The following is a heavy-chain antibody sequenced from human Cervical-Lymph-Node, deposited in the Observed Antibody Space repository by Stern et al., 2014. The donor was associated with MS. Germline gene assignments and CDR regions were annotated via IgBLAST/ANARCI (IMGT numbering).Heavy chain of an antibody. CDR2: INHSGST. Sequence: QVQLQQWGAGLLKPSETLSLTCAVYGGSFSGYYWSWIRQPPGKGLEWIGEINHSGSTNYNPSLKSGVTISVDTSKNQFSLKLSSVTAADTAVYYCARRVIAARPLGWFDPWGQGTLVTVSS. CDR1: GGSFSGYY. D-gene: IGHD6-6*01. CDR3: ARRVIAARPLGWFDP. J-gene: IGHJ5*02. V-gene: IGHV4-34*01.